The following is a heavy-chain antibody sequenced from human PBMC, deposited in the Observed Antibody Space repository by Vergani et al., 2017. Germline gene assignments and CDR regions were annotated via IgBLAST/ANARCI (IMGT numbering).Heavy chain of an antibody. CDR3: ARVGIKYSSGWYIVSGLDYYYGMDV. Sequence: EVQLVQSGAEVKKPGESLKISCKGSGYSFTSYWIGWVRQMPGKGLEWMGIIYPGDSDTRYSPSFQGQGTIPADKSISTAYLQWSSLKASDTAMYYCARVGIKYSSGWYIVSGLDYYYGMDVWGQGTTVTVSS. D-gene: IGHD6-19*01. J-gene: IGHJ6*02. CDR1: GYSFTSYW. V-gene: IGHV5-51*01. CDR2: IYPGDSDT.